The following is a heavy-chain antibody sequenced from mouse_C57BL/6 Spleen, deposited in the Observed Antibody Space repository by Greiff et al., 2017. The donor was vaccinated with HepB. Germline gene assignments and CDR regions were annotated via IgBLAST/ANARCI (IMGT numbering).Heavy chain of an antibody. J-gene: IGHJ3*01. Sequence: QVQLQQSGAELVRPGTSVKVSCKASGYAFTNYLIEWVKQRPGQGLEWIGVINPGSGGTNYNEKFKGKATLTADKSSSTAYMQLSSLTSEDSAVYFGARENYGSSYAWFAYWGQGTLVTVSA. CDR3: ARENYGSSYAWFAY. V-gene: IGHV1-54*01. CDR1: GYAFTNYL. D-gene: IGHD1-1*01. CDR2: INPGSGGT.